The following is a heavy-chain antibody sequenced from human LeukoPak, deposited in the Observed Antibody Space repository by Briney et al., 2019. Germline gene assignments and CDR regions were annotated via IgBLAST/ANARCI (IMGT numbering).Heavy chain of an antibody. Sequence: SETLRLTCTVSGGSISTYYWSWIRQPPGKGLEWIGNIYYSGSTNYNPSLKSRVTISVDTSKNQFSLKLSSVTAADTALYYCARSREHEWYFFDYWGQGTLVTVSS. CDR3: ARSREHEWYFFDY. D-gene: IGHD3-3*01. CDR1: GGSISTYY. J-gene: IGHJ4*02. V-gene: IGHV4-59*01. CDR2: IYYSGST.